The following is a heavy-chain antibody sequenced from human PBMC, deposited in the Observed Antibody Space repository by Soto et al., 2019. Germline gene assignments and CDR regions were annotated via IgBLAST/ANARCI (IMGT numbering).Heavy chain of an antibody. V-gene: IGHV4-34*01. CDR1: VGSFSGYY. D-gene: IGHD2-2*01. J-gene: IGHJ3*02. Sequence: SETLSLTCAVYVGSFSGYYWSWIRQPPGRGLQWIGEINHSGSTKYNPSLESRVTISVDTSKNQFSLKLSSVTAADTAVYYCARYGSSTSCPGGAFDIWGPGTMVTVSS. CDR2: INHSGST. CDR3: ARYGSSTSCPGGAFDI.